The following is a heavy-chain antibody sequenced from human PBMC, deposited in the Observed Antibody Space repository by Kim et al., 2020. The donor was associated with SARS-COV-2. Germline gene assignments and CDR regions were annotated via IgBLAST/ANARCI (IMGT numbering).Heavy chain of an antibody. V-gene: IGHV4-4*02. J-gene: IGHJ4*01. CDR2: IIHRGST. Sequence: SETLSLTCAVSGDSISSEIWWSWVRQPPGKGLEWIGEIIHRGSTNYNPSLKSRVTMSVDKSKNQFSLRLTSVTAADTAVYYCTSSARKTVSGVVPTEFWGHGTLVTVSS. CDR1: GDSISSEIW. CDR3: TSSARKTVSGVVPTEF. D-gene: IGHD3-3*01.